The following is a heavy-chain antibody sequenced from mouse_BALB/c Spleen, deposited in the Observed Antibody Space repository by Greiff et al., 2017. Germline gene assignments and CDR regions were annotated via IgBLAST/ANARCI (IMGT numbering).Heavy chain of an antibody. V-gene: IGHV1-4*02. D-gene: IGHD2-4*01. CDR3: ARGDDYDYDGGTMDY. Sequence: QVQLKESAAELARPGASVKMSCKASGYTFTSYTMHWVKQRPGQGLEWIGYINPSSGYTEYNQKFKDKTTLTADKSSSTAYMQLSSLTSEDSAVYYCARGDDYDYDGGTMDYWGQGTSVTVSS. CDR2: INPSSGYT. J-gene: IGHJ4*01. CDR1: GYTFTSYT.